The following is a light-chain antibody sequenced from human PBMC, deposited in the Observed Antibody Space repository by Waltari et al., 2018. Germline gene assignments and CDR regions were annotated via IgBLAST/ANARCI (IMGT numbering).Light chain of an antibody. CDR3: DSRDSSGNHEV. Sequence: SSELAQDPGVSVALRQTVRNPFQGDNHRTTPASRYQKKPGQAPVLVIYGQNNRPSGIAYRFSGSTSGNTASLTITGAQAEDEADYYCDSRDSSGNHEVFGGGTKLTVL. V-gene: IGLV3-19*01. CDR1: NHRTTP. CDR2: GQN. J-gene: IGLJ2*01.